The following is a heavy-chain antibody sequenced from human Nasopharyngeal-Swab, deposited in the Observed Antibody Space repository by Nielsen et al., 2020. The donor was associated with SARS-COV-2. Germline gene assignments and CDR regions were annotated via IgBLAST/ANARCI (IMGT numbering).Heavy chain of an antibody. CDR3: ARDNSRGGNYAGVYYFDY. Sequence: LKISCAASGFTFSSYAMSWVRQAPGKGLEWVSAISGSGGSTYYADSVKGRFTISRDKSKNTLYLQMNSLRAEDTAVYYCARDNSRGGNYAGVYYFDYWGQGTLVTVSS. V-gene: IGHV3-23*01. J-gene: IGHJ4*02. D-gene: IGHD1-7*01. CDR2: ISGSGGST. CDR1: GFTFSSYA.